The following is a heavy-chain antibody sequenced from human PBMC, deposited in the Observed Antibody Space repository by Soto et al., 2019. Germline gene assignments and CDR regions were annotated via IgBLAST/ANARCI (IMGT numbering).Heavy chain of an antibody. J-gene: IGHJ6*02. CDR3: ARETNPEPVMDV. Sequence: SETLSLTCTASGGSISSYSCSWIRQSAGKGLEWIGRIYTSGSTNYNTSLKTRVTMSVDTSKNQFSLKLSSVTAAETALYYCARETNPEPVMDVWGQGTTVA. CDR2: IYTSGST. D-gene: IGHD1-1*01. V-gene: IGHV4-4*07. CDR1: GGSISSYS.